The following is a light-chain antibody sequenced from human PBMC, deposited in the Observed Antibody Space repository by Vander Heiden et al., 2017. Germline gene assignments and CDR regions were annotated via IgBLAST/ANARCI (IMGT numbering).Light chain of an antibody. CDR1: RRDVENYDL. Sequence: QSALTQPASVSGSPGQSITISCTGTRRDVENYDLVSWYQFYPGKAPKVMIYEVSNRPSGVSNRFSGSKSGNTASLTISGLQAEDEADYYCSSYSSSSTRVVFGGGTKLTVL. V-gene: IGLV2-14*02. J-gene: IGLJ2*01. CDR2: EVS. CDR3: SSYSSSSTRVV.